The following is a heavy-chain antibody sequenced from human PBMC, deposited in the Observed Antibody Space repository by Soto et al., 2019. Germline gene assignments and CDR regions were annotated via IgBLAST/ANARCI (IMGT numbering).Heavy chain of an antibody. D-gene: IGHD3-9*01. CDR3: ARDSSVLTGYPNWLDP. CDR2: INAGNGNT. J-gene: IGHJ5*02. CDR1: GYTFTSYA. V-gene: IGHV1-3*01. Sequence: RASVKVSCKASGYTFTSYAMHWVRQTPGQRLEWMGWINAGNGNTKYSQKFQGRVTITRDTSASTAYMGLNSLRSEDTAVYYCARDSSVLTGYPNWLDPWDQGTLVTVSA.